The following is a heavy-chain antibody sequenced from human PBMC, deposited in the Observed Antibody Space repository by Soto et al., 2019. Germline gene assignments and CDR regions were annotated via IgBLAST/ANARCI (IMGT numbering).Heavy chain of an antibody. J-gene: IGHJ4*02. CDR3: ARDHNGFWSGYLGDLNYFDY. CDR1: GFTFSSYA. CDR2: ISYDGSNK. Sequence: GGSLRLSCAASGFTFSSYAMHWVRQAPGKGLEWVAVISYDGSNKYYADSVKGRFTISRDNSKNTLYLQMNSLRAEDTAVYYCARDHNGFWSGYLGDLNYFDYWGQGTLVTVSS. D-gene: IGHD3-3*01. V-gene: IGHV3-30-3*01.